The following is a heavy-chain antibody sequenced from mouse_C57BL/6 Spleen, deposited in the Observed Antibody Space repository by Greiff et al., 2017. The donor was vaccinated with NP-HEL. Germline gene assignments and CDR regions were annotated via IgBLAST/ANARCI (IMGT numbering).Heavy chain of an antibody. V-gene: IGHV1-26*01. CDR2: INPNNGGT. CDR3: ARRDHDYPYWYFDV. D-gene: IGHD2-4*01. Sequence: EVQLQQSGPELVKPGASVKISCKASGYTFTDYYMNWVKQSHGKSLEWIGDINPNNGGTSYNQKFKGKATLTVDKSSSTAYMELRSLTSEDSAVYYCARRDHDYPYWYFDVWGTGTTVTVSS. CDR1: GYTFTDYY. J-gene: IGHJ1*03.